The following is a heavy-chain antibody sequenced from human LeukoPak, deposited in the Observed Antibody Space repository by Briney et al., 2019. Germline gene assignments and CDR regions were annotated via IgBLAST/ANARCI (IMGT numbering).Heavy chain of an antibody. Sequence: GASLSVSCKASGYTFTAYYMHWVRQAPGQRLEWMGWINPNSGGTNYAQKFQGRVTMTRDTSISTAYMELSRLRSDDTAVYYCARDHYCSSTSCYYRFDYWGRGTLVTVSS. CDR2: INPNSGGT. CDR3: ARDHYCSSTSCYYRFDY. D-gene: IGHD2-2*01. V-gene: IGHV1-2*02. CDR1: GYTFTAYY. J-gene: IGHJ4*02.